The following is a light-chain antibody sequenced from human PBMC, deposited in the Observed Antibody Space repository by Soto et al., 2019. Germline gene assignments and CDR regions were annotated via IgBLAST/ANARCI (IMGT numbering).Light chain of an antibody. Sequence: EIVMTHSPVTLSVSPWERATLSCRASQSASTNLAWYQQKPGQAPRLLIYDASTRATGIPARFSGSGSETDFTLTITSLEPEDFAVYYCQQRNNWPPITFGQGTRLEIK. CDR3: QQRNNWPPIT. CDR1: QSASTN. CDR2: DAS. J-gene: IGKJ5*01. V-gene: IGKV3-11*01.